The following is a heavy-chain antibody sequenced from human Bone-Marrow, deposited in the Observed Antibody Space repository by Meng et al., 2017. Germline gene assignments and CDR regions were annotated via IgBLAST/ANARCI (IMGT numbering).Heavy chain of an antibody. CDR2: IYYTGST. CDR3: ARATYGSGKDF. Sequence: QGQLQESGPGLVKPSQTLSLTCTVSGGSINSGDYYWSWIRQHPGKGLEWIGFIYYTGSTQYNPSLKSRVTISVDTSKNQFSLKLSSVTAADTAVYYCARATYGSGKDFWGQGTMVTVSS. J-gene: IGHJ4*02. D-gene: IGHD3-10*01. CDR1: GGSINSGDYY. V-gene: IGHV4-31*03.